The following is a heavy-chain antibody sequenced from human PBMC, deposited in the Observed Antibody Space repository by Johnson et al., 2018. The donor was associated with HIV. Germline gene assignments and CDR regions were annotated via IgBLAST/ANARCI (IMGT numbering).Heavy chain of an antibody. D-gene: IGHD3-22*01. Sequence: VQLVESGGGLVQPGGSLRLSCAASRFTFSSYWMHWVRQAPGKGLVWVSRIDTDGSSTSYADSVKGRFTISRDNAKNTLYLQMNSLRAEDTAVYYCARAAYYYDTSGYYGAFDIWGQGTMVTVSS. CDR2: IDTDGSST. CDR1: RFTFSSYW. J-gene: IGHJ3*02. CDR3: ARAAYYYDTSGYYGAFDI. V-gene: IGHV3-74*02.